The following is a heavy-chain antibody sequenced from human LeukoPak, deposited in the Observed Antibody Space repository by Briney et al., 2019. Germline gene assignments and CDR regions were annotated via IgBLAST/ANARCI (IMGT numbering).Heavy chain of an antibody. V-gene: IGHV4-61*05. D-gene: IGHD3-22*01. Sequence: SETLSLTCSVSGASISSSNYYWGWIRQPPGKGLEWIGYIYYSGSTNYNPSLKSRVTISVDTSKNQFSLKLSSVTAADTAVYYCARHWRTYYDSSGYHDYWGQGALVTVSS. CDR1: GASISSSNYY. J-gene: IGHJ4*02. CDR3: ARHWRTYYDSSGYHDY. CDR2: IYYSGST.